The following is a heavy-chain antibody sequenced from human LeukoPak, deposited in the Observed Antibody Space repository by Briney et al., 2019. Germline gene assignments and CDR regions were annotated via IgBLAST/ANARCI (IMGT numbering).Heavy chain of an antibody. CDR2: IRYDGSNK. D-gene: IGHD5-12*01. Sequence: PGGSLRLSCAASGFTFSSYGMHWVRQAPGKGLEWVAFIRYDGSNKYYADSVKGRFTISRDNSKNTLYLQMNSLRAEDTAVYYCAKDLSGYAPGIAFDYWGQGTLVTVSS. J-gene: IGHJ4*02. CDR3: AKDLSGYAPGIAFDY. V-gene: IGHV3-30*02. CDR1: GFTFSSYG.